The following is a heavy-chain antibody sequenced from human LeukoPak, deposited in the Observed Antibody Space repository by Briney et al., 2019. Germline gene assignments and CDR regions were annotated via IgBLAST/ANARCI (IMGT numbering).Heavy chain of an antibody. CDR3: ASSLRWLRPRY. CDR2: IYYSGST. V-gene: IGHV4-59*12. D-gene: IGHD5-12*01. CDR1: GGSISSYY. J-gene: IGHJ4*02. Sequence: PSETLSLTCTVSGGSISSYYWSWIRQPPGKGLEWIGYIYYSGSTNYNPSLKSRVTISVDTSKNQFSLKLSSVTAADTAVYYCASSLRWLRPRYWGQGTLVTVSS.